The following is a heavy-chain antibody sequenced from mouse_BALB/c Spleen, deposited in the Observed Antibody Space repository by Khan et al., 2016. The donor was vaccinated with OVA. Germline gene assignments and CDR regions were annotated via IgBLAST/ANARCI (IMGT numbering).Heavy chain of an antibody. Sequence: IQLVQSGPELMKPGASVKISCKASGYSFTTYYIHWVIQSHGTSLEWIGYIDPFSGGTTSNQKFKGKATLTVEKSSSTAYIHLTNLTSEDSAVYYCTRHGSVAWFSYWGQGTLVTVSA. V-gene: IGHV1S135*01. D-gene: IGHD2-2*01. CDR2: IDPFSGGT. CDR3: TRHGSVAWFSY. CDR1: GYSFTTYY. J-gene: IGHJ3*01.